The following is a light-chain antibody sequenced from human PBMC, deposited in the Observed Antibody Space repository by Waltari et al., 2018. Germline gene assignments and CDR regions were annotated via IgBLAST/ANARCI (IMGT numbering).Light chain of an antibody. J-gene: IGKJ2*01. V-gene: IGKV3-15*01. Sequence: EIVMTQSPATLSVSPGARATLSCRASQSATNYLAWYQQKPGQAPRLLIFGASTRATGVPARFSGSGSGTEFTLTISSLQSEDSGVYYCQQYSKWPPFTFGQGTNLEIK. CDR3: QQYSKWPPFT. CDR1: QSATNY. CDR2: GAS.